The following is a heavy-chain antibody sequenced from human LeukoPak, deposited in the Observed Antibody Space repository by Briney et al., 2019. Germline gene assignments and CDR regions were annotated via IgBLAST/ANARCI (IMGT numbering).Heavy chain of an antibody. V-gene: IGHV3-30*03. Sequence: GGSLRLSCAASGFTFSSYGMHWVRQAPGKGLEWVAVISYDGSNKYYADSVKGRFTISRDNSKNTLYLQMNSLRAEDMAVYYCARGDDSGYYDYFDYWGQGALVTVSS. CDR2: ISYDGSNK. J-gene: IGHJ4*02. CDR3: ARGDDSGYYDYFDY. D-gene: IGHD3-22*01. CDR1: GFTFSSYG.